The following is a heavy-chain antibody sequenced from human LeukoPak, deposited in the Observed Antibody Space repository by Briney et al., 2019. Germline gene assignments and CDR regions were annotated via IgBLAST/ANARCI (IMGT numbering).Heavy chain of an antibody. J-gene: IGHJ4*02. CDR1: GYSFTSYW. CDR3: ARHYSSGLE. D-gene: IGHD6-19*01. V-gene: IGHV5-51*01. Sequence: GESPKIPCKGSGYSFTSYWIGYLRQIPGPGLGWMGIIYPGDSDTRYSPSSQGQVTISADKSISTAYLQWSSLKASDTAMYYCARHYSSGLEWGQGTLVTVSS. CDR2: IYPGDSDT.